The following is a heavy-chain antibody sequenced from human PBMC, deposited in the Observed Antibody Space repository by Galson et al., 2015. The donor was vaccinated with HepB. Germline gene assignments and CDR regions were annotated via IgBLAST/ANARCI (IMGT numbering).Heavy chain of an antibody. CDR2: ISGSGGST. D-gene: IGHD2-21*01. J-gene: IGHJ4*02. Sequence: SLRLSCAASGFTFSSYAMSWVRQAPGKGLEWVSAISGSGGSTYYADSVKGRFTISRDNSKNTLYLQMNSLRAEDTAVYYCAKGFAYCGGDCYSTADFDYWGQGTLVTVSS. CDR3: AKGFAYCGGDCYSTADFDY. CDR1: GFTFSSYA. V-gene: IGHV3-23*01.